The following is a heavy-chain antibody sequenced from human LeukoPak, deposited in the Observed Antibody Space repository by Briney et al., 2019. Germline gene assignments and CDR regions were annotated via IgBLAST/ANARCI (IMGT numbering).Heavy chain of an antibody. CDR3: ASASSHRIAAGGDS. CDR1: GFTFSNYW. J-gene: IGHJ4*02. D-gene: IGHD6-13*01. CDR2: INGDGSSR. Sequence: LSGGSLRLSCAASGFTFSNYWMHWVRQAPGKGLVWVSRINGDGSSRNYADSVKCRFTISRDNAKNTLYLQMNSLRAEDTAVYYCASASSHRIAAGGDSWGQGTLVTVSS. V-gene: IGHV3-74*01.